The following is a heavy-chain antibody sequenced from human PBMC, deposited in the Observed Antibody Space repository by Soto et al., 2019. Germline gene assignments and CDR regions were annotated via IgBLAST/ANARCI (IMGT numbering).Heavy chain of an antibody. CDR1: GFTFNRQD. Sequence: AVKFSFKASGFTFNRQDMRWVRQAPGQALECMGGIIPMFGTPHYAEKFQDRVTITADESTGTAYLELSSLTSEATAVYYCATSEGKDGYSFDYWGPGTLVTVSS. D-gene: IGHD5-12*01. CDR2: IIPMFGTP. V-gene: IGHV1-69*13. J-gene: IGHJ4*02. CDR3: ATSEGKDGYSFDY.